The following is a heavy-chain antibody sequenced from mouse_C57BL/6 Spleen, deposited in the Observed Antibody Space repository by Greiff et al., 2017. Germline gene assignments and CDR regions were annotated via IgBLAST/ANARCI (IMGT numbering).Heavy chain of an antibody. V-gene: IGHV1-55*01. CDR3: ARGTTVVEGAMDY. D-gene: IGHD1-1*01. Sequence: QVQLQQSVAELVKPGASVKMSCKASGYTFTSYWITWVKQRPGQGLEWIGDIYPGSGSTNYNEKFKSKATLTVDTSSSTAYMQLSSLTSEDSAVYYCARGTTVVEGAMDYWGQGTSVTVSS. CDR2: IYPGSGST. J-gene: IGHJ4*01. CDR1: GYTFTSYW.